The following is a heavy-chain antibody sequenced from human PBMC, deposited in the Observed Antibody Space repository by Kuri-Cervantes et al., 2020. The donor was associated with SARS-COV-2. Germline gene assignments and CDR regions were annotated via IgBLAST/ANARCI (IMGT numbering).Heavy chain of an antibody. J-gene: IGHJ4*02. CDR2: ISSSSSYI. V-gene: IGHV3-21*01. CDR3: ARLNGDADY. D-gene: IGHD4-17*01. CDR1: GFTFSNYS. Sequence: GESLKISCAASGFTFSNYSMNWVRQAPGKGLEWVSSISSSSSYIYYADSVKGRFTISRDNAKNSLYLQMNSLRAEDTAVYYCARLNGDADYWGQGTLVTVSS.